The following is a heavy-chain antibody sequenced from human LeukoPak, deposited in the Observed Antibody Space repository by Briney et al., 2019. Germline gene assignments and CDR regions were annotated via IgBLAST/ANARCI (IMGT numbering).Heavy chain of an antibody. D-gene: IGHD1-7*01. CDR2: IRSKTNNYAT. CDR1: GFTFSGSA. Sequence: GGSLRLSCAASGFTFSGSALHWVRQASGKGLQWIGRIRSKTNNYATTYAASVTGRFTISRDDAENKVYLQINSVKTEDTDVNYCTSVRGGNWNYGGDFDSWGQGTLVTVSS. CDR3: TSVRGGNWNYGGDFDS. J-gene: IGHJ4*02. V-gene: IGHV3-73*01.